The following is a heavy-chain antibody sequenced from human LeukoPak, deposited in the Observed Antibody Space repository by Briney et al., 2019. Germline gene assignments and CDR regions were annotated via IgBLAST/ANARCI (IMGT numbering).Heavy chain of an antibody. D-gene: IGHD3-22*01. CDR2: IIPIFGIA. CDR3: SRGNNYDSSGYYYY. V-gene: IGHV1-69*04. Sequence: GSSVKVSCKASGGTFSSYAISWVRQAPGQGLEWMGRIIPIFGIANYAQKFQGRVTITADKSTSTAYMELSSLRSEDTAVYYCSRGNNYDSSGYYYYWGQGTLVTVSS. CDR1: GGTFSSYA. J-gene: IGHJ4*02.